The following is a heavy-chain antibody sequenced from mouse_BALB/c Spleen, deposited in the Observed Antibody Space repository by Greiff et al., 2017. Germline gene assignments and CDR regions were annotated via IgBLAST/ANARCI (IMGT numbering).Heavy chain of an antibody. D-gene: IGHD1-1*01. CDR3: ARPSIYYYGRYFDV. CDR2: IDPFNGGT. J-gene: IGHJ1*01. Sequence: VQLQQSGPELMKPGASVKISCKASGYSFTSYYMHWVKQSHGKSLEWIGYIDPFNGGTSYNQKFKGKATLTVDKSSSTAYMHLSSLTSEDSAVYYCARPSIYYYGRYFDVWGAGTTVTVSS. V-gene: IGHV1S135*01. CDR1: GYSFTSYY.